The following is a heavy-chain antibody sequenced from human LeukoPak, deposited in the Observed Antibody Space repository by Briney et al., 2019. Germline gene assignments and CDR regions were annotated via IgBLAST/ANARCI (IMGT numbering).Heavy chain of an antibody. D-gene: IGHD3-10*01. CDR1: GGSFSGYY. J-gene: IGHJ4*02. V-gene: IGHV4-34*01. CDR3: ASPSAGSGSYYNSFDY. CDR2: INHSGST. Sequence: PSETLSLTCAVYGGSFSGYYWSWIRQPPGKGLGWSGEINHSGSTNYNPSLKSRVTISVDTSKNQFSLKLSSVTAADTAVYYCASPSAGSGSYYNSFDYWGQGTLVTVSS.